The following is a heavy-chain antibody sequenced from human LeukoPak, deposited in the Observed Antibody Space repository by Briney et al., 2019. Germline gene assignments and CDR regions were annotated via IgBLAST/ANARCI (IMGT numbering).Heavy chain of an antibody. CDR1: GGSFSGYY. V-gene: IGHV4-34*01. J-gene: IGHJ3*02. Sequence: PSETLSLTCAVYGGSFSGYYWSWIRQPPGKGLEWVGEINHSGSTNYNPSLRSRVTLSVDTSKNQFSLRLTSVTAADTAVYYCARDSQRDDAFDIWGQGTMVTVSS. CDR3: ARDSQRDDAFDI. D-gene: IGHD2-21*01. CDR2: INHSGST.